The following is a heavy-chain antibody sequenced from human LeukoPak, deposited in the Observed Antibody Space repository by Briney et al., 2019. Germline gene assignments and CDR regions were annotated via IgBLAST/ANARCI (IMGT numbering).Heavy chain of an antibody. V-gene: IGHV4-39*01. J-gene: IGHJ4*02. CDR2: IYYSGST. D-gene: IGHD3-22*01. CDR1: GGSISSSSYY. Sequence: SQTLSLTCTVSGGSISSSSYYWGWIRQPPGKGLEWIGSIYYSGSTYYNPSLKSRVTISVDTSKNQFSLKLSSVTAADTAVYYCARHCITMIVVDTPYYFDYWGQGTLVTVSS. CDR3: ARHCITMIVVDTPYYFDY.